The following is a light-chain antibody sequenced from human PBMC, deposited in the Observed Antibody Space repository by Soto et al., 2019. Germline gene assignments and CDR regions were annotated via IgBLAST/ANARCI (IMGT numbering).Light chain of an antibody. CDR2: EVS. V-gene: IGLV2-14*01. Sequence: QSVLTQPASVSGSPGQSITISCTGTSSDVGGYNYVSWYQQHPGKAPKLMIYEVSHRPSGVSNRFSGSKSGNTASLTISGLQAEDEADYYCSSYTSSSTPLVFGGGTKLPVL. CDR3: SSYTSSSTPLV. CDR1: SSDVGGYNY. J-gene: IGLJ3*02.